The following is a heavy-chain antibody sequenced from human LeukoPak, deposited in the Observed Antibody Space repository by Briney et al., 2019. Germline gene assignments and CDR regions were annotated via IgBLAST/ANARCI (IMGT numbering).Heavy chain of an antibody. CDR3: ARDLSGPVGFDP. Sequence: ASVKVSCKASGGTFSSYAISWVRQAPGQGLEWMGWISAYNGNTNYAQRLQGRVTMTTDTSTSTAYMELRSLRSDDTAVYHCARDLSGPVGFDPWGQGTLVTVSS. CDR2: ISAYNGNT. J-gene: IGHJ5*02. D-gene: IGHD3-10*01. CDR1: GGTFSSYA. V-gene: IGHV1-18*01.